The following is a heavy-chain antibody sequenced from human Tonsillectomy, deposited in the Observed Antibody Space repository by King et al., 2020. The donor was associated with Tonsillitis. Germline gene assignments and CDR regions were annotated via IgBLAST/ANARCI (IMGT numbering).Heavy chain of an antibody. Sequence: VQLVQSGAEMKRPGASVKISCKASGYTFTACYIHWVRQAPGQGLEWVGWINPNTGATSYTRKFQGRVTLTRDTSISTAYMELSSLRSDDTAVYYCSRIGATWSETKHALDLGGQGTLVTVSS. V-gene: IGHV1-2*02. CDR2: INPNTGAT. CDR1: GYTFTACY. CDR3: SRIGATWSETKHALDL. J-gene: IGHJ4*02. D-gene: IGHD3-3*01.